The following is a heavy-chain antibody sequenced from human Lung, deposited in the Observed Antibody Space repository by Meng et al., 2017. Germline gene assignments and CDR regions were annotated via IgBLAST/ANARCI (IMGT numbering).Heavy chain of an antibody. V-gene: IGHV4-34*01. CDR3: ARGPTTMAHDFDY. CDR1: GGSFSDYY. J-gene: IGHJ4*02. D-gene: IGHD4-11*01. Sequence: QVQLQHWCAGLLKPSETLSLTFVVSGGSFSDYYWSWIRHHPGKGLEWIGEINHSGSTNYNPSLVSRATISVDTSQNNLSLKLSSVTAADSAVYYCARGPTTMAHDFDYWSQGTLVTVSS. CDR2: INHSGST.